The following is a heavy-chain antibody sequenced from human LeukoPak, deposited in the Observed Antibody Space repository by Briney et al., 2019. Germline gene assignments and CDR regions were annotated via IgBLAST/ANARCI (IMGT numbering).Heavy chain of an antibody. CDR1: GDSVSSGTSA. J-gene: IGHJ6*02. D-gene: IGHD2-15*01. CDR2: TYYRSKWYY. V-gene: IGHV6-1*01. CDR3: ARDPGYCYGFDV. Sequence: SQTLSLTCAISGDSVSSGTSAWNWIRQSPSRGLEWLGRTYYRSKWYYEYSVSVKSRITVNADTSKNQFSLQLTSVTPDDTAAYYCARDPGYCYGFDVWGQGTTVTVSS.